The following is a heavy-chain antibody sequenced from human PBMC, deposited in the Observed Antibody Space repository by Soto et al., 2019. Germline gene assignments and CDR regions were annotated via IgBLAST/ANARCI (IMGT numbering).Heavy chain of an antibody. D-gene: IGHD3-3*01. V-gene: IGHV5-51*01. Sequence: PGESLKISCKGSGYSFTSYWIGWVRQMPGKGLEWMGIIYPGDSDTRYSPSFQGQVTISADKSISTAYLQWSSLKASDTAMYYCARWRDYDFWSGYYTGPIAFDIWGQGTMVTVSS. CDR2: IYPGDSDT. CDR1: GYSFTSYW. J-gene: IGHJ3*02. CDR3: ARWRDYDFWSGYYTGPIAFDI.